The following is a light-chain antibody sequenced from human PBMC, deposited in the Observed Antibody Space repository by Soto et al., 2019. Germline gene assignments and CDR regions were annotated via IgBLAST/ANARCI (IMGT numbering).Light chain of an antibody. V-gene: IGLV2-14*01. CDR2: EVS. CDR1: SSDVGGYNY. Sequence: QPALPQPACVSGSPGQSITLSCTGTSSDVGGYNYVSWYQQHPGKAPKLMIYEVSNRPSGVSNRFSGSKSGNTASLTISGLQAADEADYYCISYATSGTLVFGTGTKVTV. CDR3: ISYATSGTLV. J-gene: IGLJ1*01.